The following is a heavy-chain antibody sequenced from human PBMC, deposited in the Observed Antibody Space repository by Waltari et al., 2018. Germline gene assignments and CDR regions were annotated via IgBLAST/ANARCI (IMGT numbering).Heavy chain of an antibody. J-gene: IGHJ3*02. V-gene: IGHV1-8*03. D-gene: IGHD2-8*01. CDR3: ARPNYHDAFDI. CDR2: MNPNSGNT. CDR1: GYTFTSYD. Sequence: QVQLVQSGAEVTKPGASVKVSCNASGYTFTSYDINWLRQATGQGLEWMGWMNPNSGNTGYAQKFQGRVTITRNTSISTAYMELSSLRSEDTAVYYCARPNYHDAFDIWGQGTMVTVSS.